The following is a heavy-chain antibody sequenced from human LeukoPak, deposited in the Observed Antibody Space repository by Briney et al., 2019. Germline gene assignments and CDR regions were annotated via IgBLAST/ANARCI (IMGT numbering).Heavy chain of an antibody. V-gene: IGHV4-38-2*01. CDR1: GYSISSGHY. CDR3: ARRRGWELNFDQ. Sequence: SETLSLTCAVAGYSISSGHYWDWIRQPPGKGLEWIGSMYHSGSTYYNPSRKSRVTLSGDTAKNQVSLKLISVAAADTAVYYCARRRGWELNFDQWGQGTLVTVSS. J-gene: IGHJ4*02. CDR2: MYHSGST. D-gene: IGHD1-26*01.